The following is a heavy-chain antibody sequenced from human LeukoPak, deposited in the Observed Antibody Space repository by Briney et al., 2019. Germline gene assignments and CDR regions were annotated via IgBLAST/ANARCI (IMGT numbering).Heavy chain of an antibody. CDR2: INHSGST. D-gene: IGHD3-10*01. Sequence: SETLSLTCAVYGGSFSGHYWSWIRQPPGKGLEWIGEINHSGSTNYNPSLKSRVTISVDTSKNQFSLKLSSVTAADTAVYYCARGMVRGESTKSMDVWGQGTTVTVSS. CDR3: ARGMVRGESTKSMDV. J-gene: IGHJ6*02. CDR1: GGSFSGHY. V-gene: IGHV4-34*01.